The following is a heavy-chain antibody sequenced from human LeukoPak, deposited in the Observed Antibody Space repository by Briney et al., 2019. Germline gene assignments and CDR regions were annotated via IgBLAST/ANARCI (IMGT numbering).Heavy chain of an antibody. CDR1: GFTFSDYY. CDR2: ISSSGSNI. J-gene: IGHJ3*02. CDR3: ARGGGVSRYSGSYDAFDI. D-gene: IGHD1-26*01. V-gene: IGHV3-11*04. Sequence: PGGSLRLSCAASGFTFSDYYMSWIRQAPGKGLEWVSYISSSGSNIYYADSVKGRFTISRDNAKNSLYLQMNSLRADDTAVYYCARGGGVSRYSGSYDAFDIWGQGTMVTVSS.